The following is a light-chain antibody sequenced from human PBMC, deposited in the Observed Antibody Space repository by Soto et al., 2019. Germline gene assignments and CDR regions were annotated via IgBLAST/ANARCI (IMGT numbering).Light chain of an antibody. CDR1: QSVSSSY. CDR3: QQYGASPYT. V-gene: IGKV3-20*01. CDR2: GAS. Sequence: EIVLTQSPGTLSLSPGERATLSCRASQSVSSSYLAWYQQKPGQAPRLLICGASSRATGIPDRFSGSGSGTDFTLTIRRLEPEDFAVYYCQQYGASPYTFGQGTKLETK. J-gene: IGKJ2*01.